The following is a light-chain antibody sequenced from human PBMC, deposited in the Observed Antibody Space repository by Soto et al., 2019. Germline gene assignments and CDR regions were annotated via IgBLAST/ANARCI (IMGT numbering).Light chain of an antibody. CDR2: SAN. Sequence: QSVLTQPPSASGTPGQRGTISCSGSSSNIGSNIVNWYQQLPGTAPKLLIYSANQRPSGVPDRFSVSKSGTSASLAISGLQSEDEADYYCAVWDDSLNAVVFGGGTKLTVL. CDR3: AVWDDSLNAVV. V-gene: IGLV1-44*01. CDR1: SSNIGSNI. J-gene: IGLJ2*01.